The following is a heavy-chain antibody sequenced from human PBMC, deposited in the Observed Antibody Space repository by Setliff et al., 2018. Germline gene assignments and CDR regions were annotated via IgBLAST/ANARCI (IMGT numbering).Heavy chain of an antibody. D-gene: IGHD3-10*01. J-gene: IGHJ6*03. V-gene: IGHV4-39*01. CDR1: GGSISSGNYY. CDR3: SRHKSNGSGSYPSLYMDV. CDR2: IYYSGST. Sequence: SETLSLTCRVSGGSISSGNYYWGLIRQPPGKGLEWVATIYYSGSTYSNPSLKSRLIISVDAPDNQFSVKLSSVTAADTAVYYCSRHKSNGSGSYPSLYMDVWGKGIMVTSP.